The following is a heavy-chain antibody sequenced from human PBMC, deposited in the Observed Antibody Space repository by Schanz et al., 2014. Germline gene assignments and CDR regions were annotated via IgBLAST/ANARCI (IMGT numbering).Heavy chain of an antibody. CDR1: GGSFISYY. V-gene: IGHV4-59*01. D-gene: IGHD1-1*01. Sequence: QVQLEESGPGMVKPSETLSLNCTVSGGSFISYYWSWIRQPPGKGLEWIGYVSSTGSAESNPSLKSRVTLSVDTSKNQFSLKVRSVTAADTAVYFCARGNNDYFYYCMDVWGKGAAVTVSS. J-gene: IGHJ6*03. CDR3: ARGNNDYFYYCMDV. CDR2: VSSTGSA.